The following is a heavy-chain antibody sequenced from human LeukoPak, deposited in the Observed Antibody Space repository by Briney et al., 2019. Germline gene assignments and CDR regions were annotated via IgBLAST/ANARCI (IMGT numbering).Heavy chain of an antibody. CDR3: ARRRHSSGWPDAIDY. V-gene: IGHV5-51*01. CDR2: IYPGDSDT. J-gene: IGHJ4*02. CDR1: GYSFTSYW. D-gene: IGHD6-19*01. Sequence: GESLRISCKGSGYSFTSYWIGWVRQMPGKGLEWMGIIYPGDSDTRYSPSFQGQVTISADKSISTAYLQWRGLKASDSAMYYCARRRHSSGWPDAIDYWGQGTLVTVSS.